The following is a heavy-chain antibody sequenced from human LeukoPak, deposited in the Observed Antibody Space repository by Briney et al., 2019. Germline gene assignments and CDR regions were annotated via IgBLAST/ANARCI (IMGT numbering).Heavy chain of an antibody. CDR1: GYTFTDNA. D-gene: IGHD1-1*01. CDR2: INPNSGGA. V-gene: IGHV1-2*02. J-gene: IGHJ4*02. CDR3: ARERDRTFDF. Sequence: GASVKVSCKASGYTFTDNAMHWVRQTPGQGLERMGWINPNSGGAILAQQFQGRVRMIRDTSISTAYMEVIRLVSDDTAVYYCARERDRTFDFWGQGTLVTVSS.